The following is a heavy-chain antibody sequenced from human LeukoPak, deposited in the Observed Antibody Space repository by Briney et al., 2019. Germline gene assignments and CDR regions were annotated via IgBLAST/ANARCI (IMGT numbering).Heavy chain of an antibody. D-gene: IGHD4-17*01. CDR1: GFTFSDYY. CDR2: ISSSGSTR. J-gene: IGHJ6*03. V-gene: IGHV3-11*04. Sequence: GGSLRLXCAASGFTFSDYYMSWIRQAPGKGLEWVSYISSSGSTRYYADSVKGRFTISRDNAKNSLYLQMNSLRAEDTAVYYCARETDYGDLYDYYYYMDVWGKGTTVTVSS. CDR3: ARETDYGDLYDYYYYMDV.